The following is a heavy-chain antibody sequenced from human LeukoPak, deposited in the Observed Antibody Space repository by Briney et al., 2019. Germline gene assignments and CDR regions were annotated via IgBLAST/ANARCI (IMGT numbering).Heavy chain of an antibody. J-gene: IGHJ6*02. D-gene: IGHD6-25*01. CDR3: ARYQGGGWDV. CDR2: IKQDGSEK. V-gene: IGHV3-7*01. CDR1: GFTFSNYW. Sequence: PGGSLRLSCKASGFTFSNYWMSWVRQAPGKGPEWVANIKQDGSEKYSLDSLKGRFTISRDNAKRSLYLQMNSLRAEDTAVYYCARYQGGGWDVCGQGTTVTVSS.